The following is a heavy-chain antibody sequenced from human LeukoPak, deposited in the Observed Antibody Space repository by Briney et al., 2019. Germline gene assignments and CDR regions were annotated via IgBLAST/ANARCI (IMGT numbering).Heavy chain of an antibody. J-gene: IGHJ5*02. CDR1: GFTFSSYW. CDR3: AKFLGVSVWYGISGP. Sequence: GGSLRLSCAASGFTFSSYWMNWARQAPGKGLEWVASINHNGNVNYYVDSVKGRFTISRDNAKNSLYLQMNSLRAEDTAVYYCAKFLGVSVWYGISGPWGQGTLVTVSS. D-gene: IGHD3-10*01. CDR2: INHNGNVN. V-gene: IGHV3-7*03.